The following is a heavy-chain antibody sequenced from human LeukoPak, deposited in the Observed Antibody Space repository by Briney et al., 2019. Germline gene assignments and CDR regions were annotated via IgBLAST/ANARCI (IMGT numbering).Heavy chain of an antibody. D-gene: IGHD6-19*01. V-gene: IGHV3-23*01. CDR1: DFSFITYA. J-gene: IGHJ4*02. CDR3: ATAITQRLVRIDY. Sequence: GGSLRLSCAASDFSFITYAMSWVRQAPGKGLEWVSTITGRGDATYYADSVKGRFTISRDNSKNTLYLQMNSLRAEDTAVYYCATAITQRLVRIDYWGQGTLVTVSS. CDR2: ITGRGDAT.